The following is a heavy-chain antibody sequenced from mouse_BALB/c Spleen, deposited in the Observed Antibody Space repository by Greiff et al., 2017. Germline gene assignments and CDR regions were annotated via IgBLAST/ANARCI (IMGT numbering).Heavy chain of an antibody. V-gene: IGHV3-6*02. D-gene: IGHD2-1*01. CDR2: ISYDGSN. CDR3: ARDGNGNYAMDY. Sequence: EVQLQQSGPGLVKPSQSLSLTCSVTGYSITSGYYWNWIRQFPGNKLEWMGYISYDGSNNYNPSLKNRISITRDTSKNQFFLKLNSVTTEDTATYYCARDGNGNYAMDYWGQGTSVTVSS. CDR1: GYSITSGYY. J-gene: IGHJ4*01.